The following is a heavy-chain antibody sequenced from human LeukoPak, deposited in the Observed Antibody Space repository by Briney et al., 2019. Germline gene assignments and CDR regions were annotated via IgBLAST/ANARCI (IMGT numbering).Heavy chain of an antibody. CDR1: GGSISSGGYS. J-gene: IGHJ4*02. D-gene: IGHD3-10*01. CDR2: IYHSGST. CDR3: ARGVRDDITPFDY. Sequence: KPSETLSLTCAVSGGSISSGGYSWSWIRQPPGKGLEWIRYIYHSGSTYYSPSLKSRVTISVDRSKNQFSLKLSSVTAADTAVYYCARGVRDDITPFDYWGQGTLVTVSS. V-gene: IGHV4-30-2*01.